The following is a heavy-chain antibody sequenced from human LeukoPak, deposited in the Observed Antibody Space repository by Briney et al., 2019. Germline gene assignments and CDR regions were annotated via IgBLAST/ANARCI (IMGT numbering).Heavy chain of an antibody. V-gene: IGHV5-51*01. CDR2: IYPGDSDT. CDR3: ARIAAAANSGEFDY. CDR1: GYSFTSYW. D-gene: IGHD6-13*01. J-gene: IGHJ4*02. Sequence: GESLKISCKGSGYSFTSYWIGWVRQMPGXXLEWMXIIYPGDSDTRYSPSFQGQVTISADKSISTAYLQWSSLKASDTAMYYCARIAAAANSGEFDYWGQGTLVTVSS.